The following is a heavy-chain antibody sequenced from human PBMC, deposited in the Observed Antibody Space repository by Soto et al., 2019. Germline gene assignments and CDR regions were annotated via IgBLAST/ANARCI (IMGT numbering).Heavy chain of an antibody. D-gene: IGHD5-12*01. Sequence: QVQLQESGPGLVKPSQTLSLTCTVSGGSISSGGYYWSWIRQHPGKGLEWIGYIYYSGSTYYNPSLKSRVTISVDTSKNQFSLKLSSVTAADTAVYYCAVNHMGVATNRGAFDIWGQGTMVTVSS. J-gene: IGHJ3*02. CDR3: AVNHMGVATNRGAFDI. CDR2: IYYSGST. CDR1: GGSISSGGYY. V-gene: IGHV4-31*03.